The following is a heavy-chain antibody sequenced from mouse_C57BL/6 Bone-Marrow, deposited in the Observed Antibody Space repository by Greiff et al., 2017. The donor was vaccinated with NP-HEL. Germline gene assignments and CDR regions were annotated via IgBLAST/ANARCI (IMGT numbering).Heavy chain of an antibody. V-gene: IGHV5-2*01. D-gene: IGHD2-12*01. J-gene: IGHJ4*01. CDR2: INSDGGST. Sequence: EVKLMESGGGLVQPGESLKLSCESNEYEFPSHDMSWVRKTPEKRLELVAAINSDGGSTYYLDTMERRFIISRDNTKKTLYLQMSSLRSEDTAVYYCARDELTSRAMDYWGRGNSVTVSA. CDR1: EYEFPSHD. CDR3: ARDELTSRAMDY.